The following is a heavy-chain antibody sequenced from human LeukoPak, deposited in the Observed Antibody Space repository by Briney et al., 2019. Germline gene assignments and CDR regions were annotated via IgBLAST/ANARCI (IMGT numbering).Heavy chain of an antibody. V-gene: IGHV1-69*05. Sequence: GSSVKVSCKASGGTFISYAISWVRQAPGQGLEWMGVIIPIFGTANYAQKFQGRVTITTDESTSTAYMELSSLRSEDTAVYYCARGAESWELFTLFDYWGQGTLVTVSS. J-gene: IGHJ4*02. D-gene: IGHD1-26*01. CDR2: IIPIFGTA. CDR3: ARGAESWELFTLFDY. CDR1: GGTFISYA.